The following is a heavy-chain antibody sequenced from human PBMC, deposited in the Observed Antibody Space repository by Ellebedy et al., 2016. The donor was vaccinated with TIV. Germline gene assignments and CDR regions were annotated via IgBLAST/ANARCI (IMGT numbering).Heavy chain of an antibody. CDR1: GFKVTGDY. CDR2: LYTGGGT. V-gene: IGHV3-66*04. Sequence: GGSLRLXCAASGFKVTGDYMSWVRQSPGKGLEWVAVLYTGGGTFYGDSVKGRFTISRDISTNTLYLQMNSLRAEDTAMYYCARRVEYYHNMGVWGQGTTVTVSS. J-gene: IGHJ6*03. CDR3: ARRVEYYHNMGV.